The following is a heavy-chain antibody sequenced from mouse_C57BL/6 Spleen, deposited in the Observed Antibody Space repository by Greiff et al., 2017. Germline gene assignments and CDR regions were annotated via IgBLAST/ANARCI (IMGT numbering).Heavy chain of an antibody. CDR2: IDPEDGDT. V-gene: IGHV14-1*01. D-gene: IGHD2-5*01. J-gene: IGHJ2*01. CDR3: TTSYYSNLTRYYFDY. CDR1: GFNINDYH. Sequence: EVQLQQSGAELVRPGASVKLSCTASGFNINDYHMHWVKQRPEQGLEWIGRIDPEDGDTEYAPKFQGKATMTADTSSNTAYLQLSSLTSEDTAVYYCTTSYYSNLTRYYFDYWGQGTTLTVSS.